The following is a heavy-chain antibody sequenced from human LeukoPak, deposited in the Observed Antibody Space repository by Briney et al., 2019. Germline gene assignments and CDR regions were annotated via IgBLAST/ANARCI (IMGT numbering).Heavy chain of an antibody. CDR1: GYTFTSYG. D-gene: IGHD3-3*01. Sequence: ASVKVSCKASGYTFTSYGISWVRQAPGQGLEWMGWISAYNGNTNYAQKLQGRVTMTTDTSTSTAYMELRSLRSDDTAVYYCARAGETTFGAPNWFDPWGQGTLVTVSS. CDR3: ARAGETTFGAPNWFDP. J-gene: IGHJ5*02. V-gene: IGHV1-18*01. CDR2: ISAYNGNT.